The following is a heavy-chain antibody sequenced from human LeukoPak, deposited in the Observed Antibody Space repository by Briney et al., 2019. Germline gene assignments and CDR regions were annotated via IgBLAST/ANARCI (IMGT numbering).Heavy chain of an antibody. J-gene: IGHJ4*02. D-gene: IGHD5-12*01. V-gene: IGHV4-59*01. CDR1: GGSISTYY. Sequence: SETLSLTCTVSGGSISTYYWNWIRQPPGKGLEWIGYFSYSGSTNYNPSLKSRVTISVDTSKNQFSLKLSSVTAADTAVYYCARGPLDSGYTYFDYWGQGTLVSVAS. CDR3: ARGPLDSGYTYFDY. CDR2: FSYSGST.